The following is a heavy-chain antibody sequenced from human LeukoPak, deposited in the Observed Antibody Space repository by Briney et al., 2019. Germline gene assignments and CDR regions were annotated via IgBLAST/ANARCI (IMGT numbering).Heavy chain of an antibody. V-gene: IGHV1-69*05. D-gene: IGHD6-13*01. CDR1: GGTFSSYA. Sequence: SVKVSCKASGGTFSSYAISWVRQAPGQGLEWMGGIIPIFGTANYAQKFQGRVTITRNTSISTAYMELSSLRSEDTAVYYCARGLRIAAAGTLGYWGQGTLVTVSS. J-gene: IGHJ4*02. CDR2: IIPIFGTA. CDR3: ARGLRIAAAGTLGY.